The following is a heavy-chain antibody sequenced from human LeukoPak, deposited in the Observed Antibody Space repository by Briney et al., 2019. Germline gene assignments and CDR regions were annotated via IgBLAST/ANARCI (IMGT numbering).Heavy chain of an antibody. D-gene: IGHD3-22*01. Sequence: SETLSLTCTVPGGSIRSYYWSWIRQPAGKGLEWIGRIYTSGSTNYNPSLKSRVTMSVDTSKNQFSLKLSSVTAADTAVYYCARVHPTFPGYFDYWGQGTLVTVSS. J-gene: IGHJ4*02. CDR3: ARVHPTFPGYFDY. CDR1: GGSIRSYY. CDR2: IYTSGST. V-gene: IGHV4-4*07.